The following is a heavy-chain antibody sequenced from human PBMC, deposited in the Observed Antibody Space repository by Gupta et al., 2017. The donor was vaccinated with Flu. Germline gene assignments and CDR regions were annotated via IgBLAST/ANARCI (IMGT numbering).Heavy chain of an antibody. Sequence: QVQLVQSGAEVKKPGASVKVSCKASGYTFTGYYMHWVRQAPGQGLEWMGWINPNSGGTNYAQKFQGWVTMTRDTSISTAYMELSRLRSDDTAVYYCARGSKREGYDYYYYYGMDVWGQGTTVTVSS. CDR3: ARGSKREGYDYYYYYGMDV. CDR1: GYTFTGYY. D-gene: IGHD5-24*01. V-gene: IGHV1-2*04. J-gene: IGHJ6*02. CDR2: INPNSGGT.